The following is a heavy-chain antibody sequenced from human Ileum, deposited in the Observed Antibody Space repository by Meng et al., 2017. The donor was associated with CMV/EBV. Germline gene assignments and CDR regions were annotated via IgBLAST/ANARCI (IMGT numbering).Heavy chain of an antibody. CDR1: GDSISSSSYY. V-gene: IGHV4-39*07. CDR2: IYYSGST. CDR3: ARDLDAGGYSGSHGY. Sequence: GSLRLSCTVSGDSISSSSYYWGWIRQPPGKGLEWIGNIYYSGSTYYSPSLKSRVTISVDTSKNQFSLKLTSVTAADTAVYYCARDLDAGGYSGSHGYWGQGTLVTVSS. D-gene: IGHD1-26*01. J-gene: IGHJ4*02.